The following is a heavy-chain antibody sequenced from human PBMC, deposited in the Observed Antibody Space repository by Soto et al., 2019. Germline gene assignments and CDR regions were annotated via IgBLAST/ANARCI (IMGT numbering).Heavy chain of an antibody. CDR1: GFTFSSYA. J-gene: IGHJ5*02. Sequence: EVRLLESGGGLGEPGGSLRLSCEASGFTFSSYAMSWVRQAPGKGLAWVSAIGGSGGSTYYGDSVKGRFTISRDNSKNTLYLQMNSLRAEDTAAYYCAKGGLRFVEWLLFADPWGQGTLVTVSS. V-gene: IGHV3-23*01. D-gene: IGHD3-3*01. CDR3: AKGGLRFVEWLLFADP. CDR2: IGGSGGST.